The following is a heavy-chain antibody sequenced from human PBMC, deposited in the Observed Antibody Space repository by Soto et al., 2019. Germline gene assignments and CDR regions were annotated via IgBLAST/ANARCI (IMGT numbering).Heavy chain of an antibody. V-gene: IGHV1-69*02. CDR3: ASPRDCSGGSCYLGDAFDI. Sequence: QVQLVQSGAEVKKPGSSVKVSCKASGGTFSSYTISWVRQAPGQGLEWMGRIIPSLGIANYAQKFQGRVTITADKSTITAYMEMSSLRSEDTAVYYCASPRDCSGGSCYLGDAFDIWGQGTMVTVSS. J-gene: IGHJ3*02. CDR2: IIPSLGIA. CDR1: GGTFSSYT. D-gene: IGHD2-15*01.